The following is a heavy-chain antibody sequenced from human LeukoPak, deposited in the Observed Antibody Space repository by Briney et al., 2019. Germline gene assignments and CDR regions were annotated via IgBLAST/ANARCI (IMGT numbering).Heavy chain of an antibody. D-gene: IGHD2-2*01. CDR1: GFTFDDYA. CDR2: ISWNSDRT. Sequence: SLRLSCAASGFTFDDYAMHWVRQAPGKGLEWASGISWNSDRTGYADSVKGRFTTSRDNAKNSLYLQMNSLRAEDMALYYCAKSQRKDQLLFGYYFDYWGQGTLVTVSS. J-gene: IGHJ4*02. V-gene: IGHV3-9*03. CDR3: AKSQRKDQLLFGYYFDY.